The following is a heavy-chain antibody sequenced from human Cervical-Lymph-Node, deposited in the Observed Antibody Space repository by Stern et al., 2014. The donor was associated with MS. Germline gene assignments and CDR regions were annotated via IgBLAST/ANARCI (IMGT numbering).Heavy chain of an antibody. V-gene: IGHV5-51*01. CDR1: GFKFSIYW. CDR2: LYPGDSET. D-gene: IGHD1-14*01. CDR3: ARQTTAWASDV. J-gene: IGHJ4*02. Sequence: VQLVESGAELIRPGESLKISCKGSGFKFSIYWIAWVRQMPGKGLEWIVLLYPGDSETRYSPSFQGQVTMSADKSTSTAYLQGSSLNASDTAMYFCARQTTAWASDVWGQGTLVTVSS.